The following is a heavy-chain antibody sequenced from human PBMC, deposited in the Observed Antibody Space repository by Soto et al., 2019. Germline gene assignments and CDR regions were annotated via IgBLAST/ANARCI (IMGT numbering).Heavy chain of an antibody. V-gene: IGHV4-39*01. D-gene: IGHD2-21*01. CDR3: TRIVVVPTSGYVGFDN. Sequence: PSETLSLTCNVSGGSIFSSDYFWGWIRQAPGKGLEWIGSMSYSGSTLHNPSLRSRVTISVDTPKSQFSLKLSSVTATDTAVYYCTRIVVVPTSGYVGFDNWGQGTRVTVSS. CDR2: MSYSGST. CDR1: GGSIFSSDYF. J-gene: IGHJ4*02.